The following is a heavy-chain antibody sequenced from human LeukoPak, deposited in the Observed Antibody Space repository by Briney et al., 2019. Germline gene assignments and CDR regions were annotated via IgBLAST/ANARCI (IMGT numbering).Heavy chain of an antibody. V-gene: IGHV4-59*01. Sequence: SETLSLVCTVSGGSISTYSWTWIRQTPGKGLEWLGYIYSTGTTTYNPSLKSRVTLSIDTSKSHFSLNLSSVTTADSAVYFCARRMAAAGDTWFDYWGQGTLVTVSS. CDR2: IYSTGTT. D-gene: IGHD6-25*01. CDR3: ARRMAAAGDTWFDY. J-gene: IGHJ5*01. CDR1: GGSISTYS.